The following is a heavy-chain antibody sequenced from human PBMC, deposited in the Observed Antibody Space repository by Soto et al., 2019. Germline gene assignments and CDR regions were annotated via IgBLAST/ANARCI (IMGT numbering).Heavy chain of an antibody. J-gene: IGHJ4*02. CDR2: ISGSGGST. CDR1: GFTFSSYA. V-gene: IGHV3-23*01. CDR3: AKDTEYDFWSGPFDY. Sequence: AGSLRLSCAASGFTFSSYAMSWVRQAPGKGLEWVSAISGSGGSTYYADSVKGRFTISRDNSKNTLYLQMNSLRAEDTAVYYCAKDTEYDFWSGPFDYWGQGTLVTVSS. D-gene: IGHD3-3*01.